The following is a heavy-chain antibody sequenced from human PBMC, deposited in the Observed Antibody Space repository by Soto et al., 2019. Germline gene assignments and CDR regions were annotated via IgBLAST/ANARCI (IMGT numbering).Heavy chain of an antibody. V-gene: IGHV3-23*01. D-gene: IGHD3-10*01. CDR3: AKEAEVQAMVRAFDY. CDR2: ISGSGGST. Sequence: GGSLRLSCAASGFTFSSDVMCWGRQAPGTGLEWVSAISGSGGSTYYADSVKGRFTISRDNTKNTQYLQMNSLRAEDTAVYYCAKEAEVQAMVRAFDYWGQGTLVTVSS. CDR1: GFTFSSDV. J-gene: IGHJ4*02.